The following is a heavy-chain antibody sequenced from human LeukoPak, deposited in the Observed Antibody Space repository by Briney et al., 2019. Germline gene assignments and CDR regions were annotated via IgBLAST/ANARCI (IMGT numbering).Heavy chain of an antibody. CDR1: GGSISSYY. Sequence: SETLSLTCTVSGGSISSYYWSWIRQPPGKGLEWIGYIYYSGSTNYNPSLKSRVTISVDTSKNQFSLKLSSVTTADTAVYYCARSRGYSYGYSDYWGQGTLVTVSS. D-gene: IGHD5-18*01. CDR2: IYYSGST. J-gene: IGHJ4*02. CDR3: ARSRGYSYGYSDY. V-gene: IGHV4-59*08.